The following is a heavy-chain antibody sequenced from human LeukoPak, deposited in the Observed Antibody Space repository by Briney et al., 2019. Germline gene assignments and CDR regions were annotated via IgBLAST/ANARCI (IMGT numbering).Heavy chain of an antibody. CDR1: GFTFSSYG. D-gene: IGHD3-22*01. V-gene: IGHV3-30*18. CDR3: AKGGDNYYDSSGCYEIDY. J-gene: IGHJ4*02. CDR2: ISYDGSNK. Sequence: PGGSLRLSCAASGFTFSSYGMHWVRQAPGKGLEWVAVISYDGSNKYYADSVKGRFTISRDNSKNTLYLQMDSLRAEDTAVYYCAKGGDNYYDSSGCYEIDYWGQGTLVTVSS.